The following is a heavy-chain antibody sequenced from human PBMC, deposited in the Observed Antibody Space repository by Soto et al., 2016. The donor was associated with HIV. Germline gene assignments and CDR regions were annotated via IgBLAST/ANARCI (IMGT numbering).Heavy chain of an antibody. CDR3: ARDDTTGFFDT. CDR2: VYHSGST. Sequence: VQLQESGPGLVRPSETLSLTCTLSGGSIPTYFWSWVRQPPGKPLEWIGYVYHSGSTKYNPSLASRVAISLDTSKNRFSLRLASVTAADTAVYYCARDDTTGFFDTWGQGTLVSVSS. J-gene: IGHJ4*02. CDR1: GGSIPTYF. D-gene: IGHD1-1*01. V-gene: IGHV4-59*01.